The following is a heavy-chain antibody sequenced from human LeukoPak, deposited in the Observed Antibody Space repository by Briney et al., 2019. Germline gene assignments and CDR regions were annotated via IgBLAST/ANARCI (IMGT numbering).Heavy chain of an antibody. V-gene: IGHV3-30*04. CDR3: ARRPYYYDSLDY. D-gene: IGHD3-22*01. CDR2: VSYDGSYK. CDR1: GFTFSNFA. Sequence: GGSLRLSCAATGFTFSNFAMHWVRQAPGKGLEWVAVVSYDGSYKYYADSVKGRFTISRDNSKNTLYLQMNSLRAEDTAVYYCARRPYYYDSLDYWGQGTLVTVSS. J-gene: IGHJ4*02.